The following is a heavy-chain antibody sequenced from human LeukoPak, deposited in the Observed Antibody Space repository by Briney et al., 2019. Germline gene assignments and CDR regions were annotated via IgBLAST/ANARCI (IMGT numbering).Heavy chain of an antibody. CDR2: IKHDGREK. J-gene: IGHJ4*02. CDR1: GLTFSGQW. CDR3: GYTNNFYH. V-gene: IGHV3-7*01. D-gene: IGHD3-16*02. Sequence: GGSLRLSCVASGLTFSGQWLNWVRQAPGQGLEWVANIKHDGREKYYVDSVKGRFTISRDDGQNSLSLHMNTVRAEDTAVYYCGYTNNFYHWGQGAQVVVSA.